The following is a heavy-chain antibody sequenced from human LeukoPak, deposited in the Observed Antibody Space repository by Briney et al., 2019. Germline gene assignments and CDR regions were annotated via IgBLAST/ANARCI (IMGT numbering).Heavy chain of an antibody. D-gene: IGHD3-10*01. Sequence: GGSLRLSCAASGFTFSSYEMNWVRQAPGKGLEWVSYISSSGGTIYFTDSVKGRFTISRDNAKNSLYLQMNSLRAEDTAVYYCARDRAQDYWGQGTLVTVSS. CDR2: ISSSGGTI. CDR1: GFTFSSYE. V-gene: IGHV3-48*03. J-gene: IGHJ4*02. CDR3: ARDRAQDY.